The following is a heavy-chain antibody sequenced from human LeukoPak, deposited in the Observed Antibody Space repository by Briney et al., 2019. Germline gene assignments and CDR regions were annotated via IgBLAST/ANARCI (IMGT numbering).Heavy chain of an antibody. CDR1: GFTFNSYG. CDR3: AKDPWFGES. J-gene: IGHJ5*02. Sequence: GGSLRLSCAASGFTFNSYGMNWVRQAPGKGLEWVSFISGSGDSTYFADSVKGRFTISRDNSKNTLYLQMNSLRAEDTAVYYCAKDPWFGESWGQGTLVTVSS. CDR2: ISGSGDST. V-gene: IGHV3-23*01. D-gene: IGHD3-10*01.